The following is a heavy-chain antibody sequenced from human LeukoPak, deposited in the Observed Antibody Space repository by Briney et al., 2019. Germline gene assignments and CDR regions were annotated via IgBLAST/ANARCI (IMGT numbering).Heavy chain of an antibody. CDR3: ASAYSSSWYWNWFDP. J-gene: IGHJ5*02. V-gene: IGHV4-38-2*02. CDR1: GYSISSGYN. Sequence: SETLSLTCTVSGYSISSGYNWGCIRQPPGKGLEWIGNIYPTGSNYYNPYLKSRVTIPVNTSKNPFSLKVSSVSAADTAVYYCASAYSSSWYWNWFDPWGQGTLVTVSS. CDR2: IYPTGSN. D-gene: IGHD6-13*01.